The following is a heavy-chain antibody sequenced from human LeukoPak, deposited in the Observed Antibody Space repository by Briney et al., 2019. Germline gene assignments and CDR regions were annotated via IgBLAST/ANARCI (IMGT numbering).Heavy chain of an antibody. V-gene: IGHV4-4*07. CDR1: GGSISSYY. J-gene: IGHJ4*02. D-gene: IGHD3-22*01. CDR2: IYTSGST. CDR3: ASGQNIYDSSGYLYYFDY. Sequence: SETLSLTCTVSGGSISSYYWSWIRQPAGKGLEWIGRIYTSGSTNYNPSLKSRVTMSVDTSKNQFSLKLSSVTAADTAVYYCASGQNIYDSSGYLYYFDYWGQGTLVTVSS.